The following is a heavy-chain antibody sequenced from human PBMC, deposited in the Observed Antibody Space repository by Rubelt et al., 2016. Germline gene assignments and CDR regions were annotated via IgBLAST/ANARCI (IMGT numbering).Heavy chain of an antibody. J-gene: IGHJ6*02. D-gene: IGHD3-16*01. CDR2: VYYSGYT. CDR3: ARDLGADV. V-gene: IGHV4-34*02. Sequence: QVRLQQWGAGLLKPSETLSLTCAVYGGSFHDHYWSWIRQPPGKGLEWIVNVYYSGYTYYNPSLQSRLSIALDTSKNQFSLNLRSVTAADTAVYHCARDLGADVWGQGTTVTVSS. CDR1: GGSFHDHY.